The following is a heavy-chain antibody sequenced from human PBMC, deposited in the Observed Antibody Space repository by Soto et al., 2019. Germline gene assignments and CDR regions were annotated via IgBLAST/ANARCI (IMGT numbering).Heavy chain of an antibody. CDR1: GFTFSSYA. CDR3: AKEGDGSGSYYNDDWFDP. J-gene: IGHJ5*02. Sequence: GGSLRLSCAASGFTFSSYAMSWVRQAPGKGLEWVSAISGSGGSTYYADSVKGRFTISRDNSKNTLYLQMNSLRAEDTAVYYCAKEGDGSGSYYNDDWFDPWGQGTLVTVSS. D-gene: IGHD3-10*01. CDR2: ISGSGGST. V-gene: IGHV3-23*01.